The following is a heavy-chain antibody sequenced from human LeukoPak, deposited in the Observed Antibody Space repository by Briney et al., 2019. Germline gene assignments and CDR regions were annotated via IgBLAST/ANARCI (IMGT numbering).Heavy chain of an antibody. Sequence: GGSLRLSCAASGFTFSSYGMHWVRQAPGKGLEWVAFIRYDGSNKYYADSVKGRFTISRDNSKNTLYLQMNSLRAEDTAVYYCAKDSGGDIVATDPGSFDYWGQGTLVTVSS. CDR2: IRYDGSNK. J-gene: IGHJ4*02. D-gene: IGHD5-12*01. CDR1: GFTFSSYG. V-gene: IGHV3-30*02. CDR3: AKDSGGDIVATDPGSFDY.